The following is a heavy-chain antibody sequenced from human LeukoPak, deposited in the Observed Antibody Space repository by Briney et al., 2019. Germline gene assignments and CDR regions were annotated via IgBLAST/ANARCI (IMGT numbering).Heavy chain of an antibody. J-gene: IGHJ6*02. CDR3: ARDLSSGYDWYCYYYGMDV. CDR2: ISYDGSNK. Sequence: GSLRLSCAASGFTFSSYAMHWVRQAPGKGLEWVAVISYDGSNKYYADSVKGRLTISRNNSKNTLYLQMNSRRAEDTAVYYCARDLSSGYDWYCYYYGMDVWGQGTRVTVSS. V-gene: IGHV3-30-3*01. D-gene: IGHD5-12*01. CDR1: GFTFSSYA.